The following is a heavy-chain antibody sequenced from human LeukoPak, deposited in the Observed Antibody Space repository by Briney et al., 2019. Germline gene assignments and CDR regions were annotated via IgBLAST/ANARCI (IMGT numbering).Heavy chain of an antibody. CDR1: AGSINRFY. V-gene: IGHV4-59*03. D-gene: IGHD1-26*01. J-gene: IGHJ4*02. CDR3: ATNTGSYFAWFDY. Sequence: SETLSLTCTVSAGSINRFYWNWIRQSPGTGLEWIGYIHDTGSTKYNPSLQSRVTMSMDTSKNQVSLKLASVTAADSAIYYCATNTGSYFAWFDYWGQGNLVTVSS. CDR2: IHDTGST.